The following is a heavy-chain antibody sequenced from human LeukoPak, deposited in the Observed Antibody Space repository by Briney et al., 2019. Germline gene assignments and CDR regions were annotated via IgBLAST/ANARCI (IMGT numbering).Heavy chain of an antibody. CDR2: ISGSGGST. D-gene: IGHD3-16*01. J-gene: IGHJ4*02. Sequence: QSGGSLRLSCAASGFTFSSYAMSWVRQAPGKGLEWVSAISGSGGSTYYADSVKGRFTISRDKAKNSLYLQMSSLRAEDTAVYYCAREGRKLCFDYWGPGTLVTVSS. CDR1: GFTFSSYA. V-gene: IGHV3-23*01. CDR3: AREGRKLCFDY.